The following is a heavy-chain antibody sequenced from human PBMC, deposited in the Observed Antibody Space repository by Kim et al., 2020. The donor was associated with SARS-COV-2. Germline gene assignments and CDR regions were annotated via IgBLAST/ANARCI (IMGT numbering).Heavy chain of an antibody. CDR1: GFTFSSYA. D-gene: IGHD3-9*01. CDR2: ISGSGGST. CDR3: AKGAVLRYFDWLCNFDY. J-gene: IGHJ4*02. Sequence: GGSLRLSCAASGFTFSSYAMSWVRQAPGKGLEWVSAISGSGGSTYYADSVKGRFTISRDNSKNTLYLQMNSLRAEDTAVYYCAKGAVLRYFDWLCNFDYWGQGTLVTVSS. V-gene: IGHV3-23*01.